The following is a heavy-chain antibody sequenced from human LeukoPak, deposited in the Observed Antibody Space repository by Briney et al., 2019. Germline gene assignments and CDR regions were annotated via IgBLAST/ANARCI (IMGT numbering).Heavy chain of an antibody. D-gene: IGHD3-22*01. V-gene: IGHV4-30-4*01. Sequence: PSQTLSLTCTVSGGSISSGDFYWSWIRQPPGKGLEWIGYIYYSGSTYYNPSLKSRVTMSVDTSKNHFSLNLSSVTAADTAVYYWGGTDSSGEGGYFDYWGQGTLVTVSS. CDR3: GGTDSSGEGGYFDY. CDR2: IYYSGST. CDR1: GGSISSGDFY. J-gene: IGHJ4*02.